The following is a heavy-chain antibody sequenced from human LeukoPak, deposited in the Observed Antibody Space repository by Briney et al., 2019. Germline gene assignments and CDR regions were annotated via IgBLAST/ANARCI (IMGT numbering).Heavy chain of an antibody. CDR1: GGSISSSSYY. D-gene: IGHD2-8*01. V-gene: IGHV4-39*01. Sequence: KPSETLSLTCTVSGGSISSSSYYWGWIRQPPGKGLEWIGSIYYSGSTYYNPSLKSRVTISVDTSKNQFSLKLSSVTAADTAVYYCARQVYSSNFHYWARGPLVPVPS. CDR2: IYYSGST. J-gene: IGHJ4*02. CDR3: ARQVYSSNFHY.